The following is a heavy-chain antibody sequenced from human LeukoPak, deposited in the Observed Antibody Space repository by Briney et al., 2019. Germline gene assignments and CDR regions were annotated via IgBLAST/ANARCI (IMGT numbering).Heavy chain of an antibody. D-gene: IGHD3-10*01. J-gene: IGHJ4*02. V-gene: IGHV3-23*01. Sequence: GGSLRLSCAASGFSFRSYAMSWVRQAPGKGLEWVPGISGSGGSTYYADSVKGRFTISRDNSKNTLYLQMNSLRAEDTAVYYCAKVDLGLDYWGQGTLVTVSS. CDR3: AKVDLGLDY. CDR1: GFSFRSYA. CDR2: ISGSGGST.